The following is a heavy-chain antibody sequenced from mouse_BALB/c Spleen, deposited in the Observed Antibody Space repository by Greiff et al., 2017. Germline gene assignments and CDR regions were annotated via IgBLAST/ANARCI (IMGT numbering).Heavy chain of an antibody. CDR1: GFTFSSYA. CDR2: ISSGGSYT. Sequence: EVMLVESGGGLVKPGGSLKLSCAASGFTFSSYAMSWVRQSPEKRLEWVAEISSGGSYTYYPDTVTGRFTISRDNAKNTLYLEMSSLRSEDTAMYYCARGDGSKFAYWGQGTLVTVSA. CDR3: ARGDGSKFAY. V-gene: IGHV5-9-4*01. J-gene: IGHJ3*01. D-gene: IGHD2-3*01.